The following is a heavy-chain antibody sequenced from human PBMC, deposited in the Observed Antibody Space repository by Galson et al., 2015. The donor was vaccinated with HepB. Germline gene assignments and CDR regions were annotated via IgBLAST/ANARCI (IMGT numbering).Heavy chain of an antibody. V-gene: IGHV1-18*01. J-gene: IGHJ5*02. D-gene: IGHD3-3*01. CDR1: GYTFTSYG. CDR2: ISAYNGNT. CDR3: ARDPGRLRFLEWLPADP. Sequence: SVKVSCKASGYTFTSYGISWVRQAPGQGLEWMGWISAYNGNTNYAQKLQGRVTMTTDTSTSTAYMELRSLRSDDTAVYYCARDPGRLRFLEWLPADPWGQGTLVTVSS.